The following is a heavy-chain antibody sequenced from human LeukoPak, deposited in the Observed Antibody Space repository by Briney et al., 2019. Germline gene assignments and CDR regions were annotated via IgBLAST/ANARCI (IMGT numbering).Heavy chain of an antibody. J-gene: IGHJ4*02. CDR2: ISGSGAIT. Sequence: GGSLRLSCAASGFTFSSYAKSWVRQAPGKGLEWVSLISGSGAITYYADSVKGRFTISRDNSKNTLFLHMNSLRAEDTAIYYCAKRGAVAGLYYFDYWGQGTLVTVSS. D-gene: IGHD6-13*01. V-gene: IGHV3-23*01. CDR1: GFTFSSYA. CDR3: AKRGAVAGLYYFDY.